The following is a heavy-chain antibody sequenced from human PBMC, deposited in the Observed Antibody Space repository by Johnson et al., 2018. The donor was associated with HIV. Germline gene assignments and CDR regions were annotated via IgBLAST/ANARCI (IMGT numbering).Heavy chain of an antibody. CDR3: ARGAPEDIVVVPAAFDI. D-gene: IGHD2-2*01. CDR2: LYSGGST. J-gene: IGHJ3*02. Sequence: VRLVESGGGLIQPGGSLRLSCAASGFIVSSNYMSWVRQAPGKGLEWVSVLYSGGSTYYADSVKGRFTISRDNAKNSLYLQMNSLRAEDTALYYCARGAPEDIVVVPAAFDIWGQGTMVTVSS. V-gene: IGHV3-53*01. CDR1: GFIVSSNY.